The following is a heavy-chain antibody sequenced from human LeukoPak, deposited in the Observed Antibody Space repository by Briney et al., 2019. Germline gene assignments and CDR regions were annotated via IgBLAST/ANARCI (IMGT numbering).Heavy chain of an antibody. CDR2: IYHSGST. Sequence: PSETLSLTCTVSGGSLSGGFTWSWIRQPPGKGLEWIGFIYHSGSTYYNLSLKSRVTISIDTSKNQVSLNLTSVSAADTAMYLCARGDYGGLGSWGQGILVTVSS. CDR3: ARGDYGGLGS. V-gene: IGHV4-30-2*01. CDR1: GGSLSGGFT. D-gene: IGHD4-23*01. J-gene: IGHJ5*02.